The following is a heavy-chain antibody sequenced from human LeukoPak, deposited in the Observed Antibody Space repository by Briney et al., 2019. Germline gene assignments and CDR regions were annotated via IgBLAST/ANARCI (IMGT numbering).Heavy chain of an antibody. CDR1: GGSISSYY. D-gene: IGHD5-18*01. Sequence: PSETLSLTCTVSGGSISSYYWSWIRQPPGKGLEWIGEINHSGSTNYNPSLKSRVTISVDTSKNQFSLKLSSVTAADTAVYYCARVRGYSYGYSTKPDFDYWGQGTLVTVSS. CDR2: INHSGST. J-gene: IGHJ4*02. V-gene: IGHV4-34*01. CDR3: ARVRGYSYGYSTKPDFDY.